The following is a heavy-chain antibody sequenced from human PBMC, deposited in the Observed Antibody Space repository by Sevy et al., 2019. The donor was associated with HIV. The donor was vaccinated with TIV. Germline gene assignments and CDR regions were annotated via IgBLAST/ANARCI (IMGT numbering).Heavy chain of an antibody. CDR2: IYYNGNT. J-gene: IGHJ4*02. V-gene: IGHV4-59*01. CDR3: ARGTRDGYNLYFDS. Sequence: SETLSLTCTVSDGSMSSYYWSWIRQPPGKGLEWFGYIYYNGNTNYNPSLESRVTMSIQTSRKQFSLKLRSVTAADTAMYYCARGTRDGYNLYFDSWGQGTLVTVSS. D-gene: IGHD5-12*01. CDR1: DGSMSSYY.